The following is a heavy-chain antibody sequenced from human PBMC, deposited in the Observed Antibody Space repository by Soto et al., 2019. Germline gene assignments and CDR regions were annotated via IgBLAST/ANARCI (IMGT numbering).Heavy chain of an antibody. CDR1: GFTFSDHY. CDR3: ARSRGVNWNHVPY. Sequence: QVQLVESGGGLVKPGGSLRLSCEASGFTFSDHYMSWVRQAPGKGLDWVSYISSSGDTIYYADSVKGRFTISRDNAKNSLYLQMNGLRVEDTAVYYCARSRGVNWNHVPYLGQGTLVTVSS. J-gene: IGHJ4*02. D-gene: IGHD1-1*01. V-gene: IGHV3-11*01. CDR2: ISSSGDTI.